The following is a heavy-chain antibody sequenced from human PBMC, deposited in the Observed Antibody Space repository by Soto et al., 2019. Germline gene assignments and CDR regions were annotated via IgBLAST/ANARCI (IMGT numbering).Heavy chain of an antibody. CDR3: ARGITLPTPLDY. D-gene: IGHD1-20*01. CDR2: INAGNGNT. V-gene: IGHV1-3*05. CDR1: GYTFTTYA. Sequence: QVQLVQSGAEEKKPGASVKVSCKASGYTFTTYAMHWVRQAPGQRLEWMGWINAGNGNTKYSQKFQGRVTITRDTSASTAYMELSSLRSEDTAVYYCARGITLPTPLDYWGQGTLVTVSS. J-gene: IGHJ4*02.